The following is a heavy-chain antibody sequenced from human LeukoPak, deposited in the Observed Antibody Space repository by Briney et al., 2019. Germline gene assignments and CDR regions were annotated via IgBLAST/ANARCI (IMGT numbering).Heavy chain of an antibody. D-gene: IGHD6-13*01. V-gene: IGHV4-59*12. CDR1: GGSISSYY. CDR3: ARDGAAAPRPYYMDV. J-gene: IGHJ6*03. CDR2: IYYSGRT. Sequence: SETLSLTCTVSGGSISSYYWSWIRQPPGKGLEWIGYIYYSGRTNYNPSLKSRVTISVDTSKNQFSLKLSSVTAADTAVYYCARDGAAAPRPYYMDVWGKGTTVTVSS.